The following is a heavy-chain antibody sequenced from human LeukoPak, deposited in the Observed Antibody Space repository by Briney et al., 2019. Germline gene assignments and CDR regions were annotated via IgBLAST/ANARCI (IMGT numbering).Heavy chain of an antibody. Sequence: PGGSLRLSCAASGFTFSSYWMSWVRQAPWKGLEWVANIKQDGSEKYYVDSVKGRFTISRDNAKNSLYLQMNSLRAEDTAVYYCAGNYDILTGYSLDYWGQGTLVTVSS. V-gene: IGHV3-7*01. J-gene: IGHJ4*02. CDR3: AGNYDILTGYSLDY. CDR2: IKQDGSEK. D-gene: IGHD3-9*01. CDR1: GFTFSSYW.